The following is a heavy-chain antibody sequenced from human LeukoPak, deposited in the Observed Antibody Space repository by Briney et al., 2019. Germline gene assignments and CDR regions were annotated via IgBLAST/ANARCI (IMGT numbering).Heavy chain of an antibody. CDR1: GGSISSSSYY. V-gene: IGHV4-39*01. Sequence: PSETLSLTCTVSGGSISSSSYYWGWIRQPPGKGLEWIGSIYYHENTYYNSSLKSRVTISVDTSKNQFSLKLSSVTAADTAVYYCARHPDPGYGDYGYFDYWGQGTLVTVSS. CDR3: ARHPDPGYGDYGYFDY. CDR2: IYYHENT. D-gene: IGHD4-17*01. J-gene: IGHJ4*02.